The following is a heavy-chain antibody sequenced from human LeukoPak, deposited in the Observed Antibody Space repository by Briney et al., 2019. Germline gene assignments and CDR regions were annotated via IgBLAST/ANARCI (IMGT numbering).Heavy chain of an antibody. J-gene: IGHJ5*02. CDR3: ARDPTCRSSTSCYTLPFDP. D-gene: IGHD2-2*02. V-gene: IGHV1-2*02. CDR1: GYTFTGYY. Sequence: GASVKVSCKASGYTFTGYYMHWVRQAPGQGLEWMGWINPNSGGTNYAQKFQGRVTMTRDTSISTAYMELSRLRSDDTAVYYCARDPTCRSSTSCYTLPFDPWGQGTLVTVSS. CDR2: INPNSGGT.